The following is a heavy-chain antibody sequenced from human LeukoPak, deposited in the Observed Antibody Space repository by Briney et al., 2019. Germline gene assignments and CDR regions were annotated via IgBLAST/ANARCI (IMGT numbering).Heavy chain of an antibody. D-gene: IGHD6-13*01. CDR1: GGSISSYY. J-gene: IGHJ4*02. CDR3: ARVRGLYSSSWYFDY. CDR2: IYYSGST. Sequence: SETLSLTCTVSGGSISSYYWSWIRQPPGKGLEWIGYIYYSGSTNYNPSLKSRVTISVDTSKNQFSLKLSSVTAADTAVYYCARVRGLYSSSWYFDYWGQGTLVTVSS. V-gene: IGHV4-59*01.